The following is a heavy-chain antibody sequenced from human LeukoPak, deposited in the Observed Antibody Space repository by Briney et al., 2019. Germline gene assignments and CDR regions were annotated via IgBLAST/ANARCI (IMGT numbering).Heavy chain of an antibody. J-gene: IGHJ5*02. CDR1: GGTFSSYA. CDR3: ARAVSPKNFNWFDP. D-gene: IGHD2/OR15-2a*01. V-gene: IGHV1-69*13. Sequence: SVKVSCKASGGTFSSYAISWVRQAPGQGLEWMGGIIPIFGTANYAQKFQGRVTITADESTSTAYMELSSLRFEDTAVYYCARAVSPKNFNWFDPWGQGTLVTVSS. CDR2: IIPIFGTA.